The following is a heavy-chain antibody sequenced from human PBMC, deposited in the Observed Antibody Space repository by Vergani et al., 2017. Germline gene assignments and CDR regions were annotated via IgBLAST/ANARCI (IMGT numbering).Heavy chain of an antibody. V-gene: IGHV1-69*08. J-gene: IGHJ6*02. D-gene: IGHD3-10*01. CDR2: IIPILGIT. CDR3: ARDYYGSVNYYYGMDV. CDR1: GGTFSSYT. Sequence: VQLVQSGAEVKKPGSSVKVSCKASGGTFSSYTISWVRQAPGQGLEWMGRIIPILGITNYAQKFQGRVTITADKSTSTAYMELSSLRSEDTAVYYCARDYYGSVNYYYGMDVWGQGTTVTVSS.